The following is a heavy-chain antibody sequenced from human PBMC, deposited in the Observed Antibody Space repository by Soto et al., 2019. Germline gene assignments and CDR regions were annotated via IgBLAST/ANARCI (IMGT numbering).Heavy chain of an antibody. CDR3: TTDTPEIVVVPAAMSR. D-gene: IGHD2-2*01. V-gene: IGHV3-15*07. J-gene: IGHJ4*02. Sequence: GGSLRLSCAASVFTFSNAWMNWVRQAPGKGLEWVGRIKSKTDGGTTDYAAPVKGRFTISRDDSKNTLYLQMNSLKTEDTAVYYCTTDTPEIVVVPAAMSRWGQGTLVTVSS. CDR2: IKSKTDGGTT. CDR1: VFTFSNAW.